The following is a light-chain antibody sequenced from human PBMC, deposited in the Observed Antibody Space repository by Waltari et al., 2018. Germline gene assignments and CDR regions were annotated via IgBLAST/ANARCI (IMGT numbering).Light chain of an antibody. V-gene: IGKV1-39*01. CDR1: QSVSDY. CDR2: TAS. J-gene: IGKJ4*01. Sequence: DIQMTQSPSYLSASLGDRVTITCRASQSVSDYLNWYQQKPGKAPKLLINTASRLQSGVPSRFSGSGSGTDFSLTISTLQHEDFATYYCQQSYSIPLTFGGGTKVEIK. CDR3: QQSYSIPLT.